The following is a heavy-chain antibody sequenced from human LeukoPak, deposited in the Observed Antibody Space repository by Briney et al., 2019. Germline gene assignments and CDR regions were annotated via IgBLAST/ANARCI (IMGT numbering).Heavy chain of an antibody. CDR3: AKVVGSSEFDY. J-gene: IGHJ4*02. CDR2: ISRTSESI. CDR1: GFTFNTYS. V-gene: IGHV3-21*04. D-gene: IGHD6-13*01. Sequence: PGGSLRLSCAASGFTFNTYSMSWVRQAPGKGLEWVSIISRTSESIFYADSVKGRFTISRDNSKNTLYLQMNSLRAEDTAVYYCAKVVGSSEFDYWGQGTLVTVSS.